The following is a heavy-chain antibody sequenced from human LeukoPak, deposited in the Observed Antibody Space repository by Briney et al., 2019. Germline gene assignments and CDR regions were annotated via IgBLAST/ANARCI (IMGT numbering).Heavy chain of an antibody. CDR3: ASPSADTPGGVFDI. D-gene: IGHD2-2*01. CDR2: IYYSGST. V-gene: IGHV4-39*07. Sequence: KPSETLSLTCTVSGGSISSISYYWGWIRQPPGKGLEWVGSIYYSGSTNYNPSLKSRVTISVDTSKNQFSLKLSSVTAADTAVYYCASPSADTPGGVFDIWGQGTMVTVYS. CDR1: GGSISSISYY. J-gene: IGHJ3*02.